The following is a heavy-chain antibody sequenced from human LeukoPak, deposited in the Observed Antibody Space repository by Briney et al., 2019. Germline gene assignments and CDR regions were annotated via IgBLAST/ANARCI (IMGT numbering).Heavy chain of an antibody. J-gene: IGHJ5*02. Sequence: ASVKVSCKASGYTFTSYAMNWVRQAPGQGLEWMGWMNTNTGNPTYAQGFTGRFVFSLDTSVSTAYLQISSLKAEDTAVYYCARGKKGYYYGSGNNWFDPWGQGTLVTVSS. CDR1: GYTFTSYA. D-gene: IGHD3-10*01. V-gene: IGHV7-4-1*02. CDR3: ARGKKGYYYGSGNNWFDP. CDR2: MNTNTGNP.